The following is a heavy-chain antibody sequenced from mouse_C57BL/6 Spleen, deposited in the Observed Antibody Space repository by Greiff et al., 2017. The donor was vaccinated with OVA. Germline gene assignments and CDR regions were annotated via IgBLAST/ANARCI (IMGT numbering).Heavy chain of an antibody. CDR2: INPGSGGP. V-gene: IGHV1-54*01. Sequence: QVQLKQSGAELVRPGTSVKVSCKASGYAFTIYLIEWVKQRPGQGLEWIGVINPGSGGPNYNEKFKGKATLTADKSSSTAYMQLSSLTSEDSAVYFCARGTGANWAFDYWGQGTTLTVSS. D-gene: IGHD4-1*01. CDR3: ARGTGANWAFDY. J-gene: IGHJ2*01. CDR1: GYAFTIYL.